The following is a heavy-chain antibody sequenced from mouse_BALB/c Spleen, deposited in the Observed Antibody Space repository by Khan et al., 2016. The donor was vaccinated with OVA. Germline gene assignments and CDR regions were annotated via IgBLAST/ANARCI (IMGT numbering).Heavy chain of an antibody. V-gene: IGHV2-6-1*01. Sequence: VQLQESGPGLVAPSQSLSITCTISGFSLTNYGVHWVRLPPGKGLEWLVVIWSDGSTTYNSALKSSLSISKDNSKSQVFLKMNSLQTDDTAMYYCARQPYYHYYVMDYWGQGTSGTVSS. D-gene: IGHD2-10*01. CDR3: ARQPYYHYYVMDY. CDR2: IWSDGST. J-gene: IGHJ4*01. CDR1: GFSLTNYG.